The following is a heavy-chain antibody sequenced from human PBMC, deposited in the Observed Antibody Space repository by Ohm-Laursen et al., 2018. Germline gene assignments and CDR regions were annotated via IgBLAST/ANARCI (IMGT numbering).Heavy chain of an antibody. J-gene: IGHJ3*02. D-gene: IGHD2-15*01. CDR3: AKVYYCSGGSCYSWELTNGFDI. CDR1: GFTFSTYD. V-gene: IGHV3-23*01. Sequence: SLRLSCSASGFTFSTYDMSWVRQAPGKGLEWVSGISGSGSRTYYADSVKGRFTISRDNSKNTVHLQMNSLRAEDTAVYYCAKVYYCSGGSCYSWELTNGFDIWGQGTMVTVSS. CDR2: ISGSGSRT.